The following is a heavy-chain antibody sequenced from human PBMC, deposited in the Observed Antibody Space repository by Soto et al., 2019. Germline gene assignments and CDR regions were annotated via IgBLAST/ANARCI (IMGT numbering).Heavy chain of an antibody. Sequence: PGESLKISCXGSGYSFASYWIGWVRQMPGKDLEWMGIIYPGDSDTRYSPSFQGQVTISADKSISTAYLQWSSLKASDTAMYYCARSGSYDILARLGMDVWGQGTTVTVSS. D-gene: IGHD3-9*01. CDR3: ARSGSYDILARLGMDV. CDR1: GYSFASYW. CDR2: IYPGDSDT. J-gene: IGHJ6*02. V-gene: IGHV5-51*01.